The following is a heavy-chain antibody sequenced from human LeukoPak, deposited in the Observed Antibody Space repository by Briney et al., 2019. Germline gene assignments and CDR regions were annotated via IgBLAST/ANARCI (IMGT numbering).Heavy chain of an antibody. CDR3: AKESGYCSGGSCYSMFDY. CDR1: GFTFSSYA. J-gene: IGHJ4*02. Sequence: GGSLRLSCAASGFTFSSYAMSWVRQAPGKGPEWVSATSGSGGSTYYADSVKGRFTISRDNSKNTLYLQMNSLRAEDTAVYYCAKESGYCSGGSCYSMFDYWGQGTLVTVSS. V-gene: IGHV3-23*01. D-gene: IGHD2-15*01. CDR2: TSGSGGST.